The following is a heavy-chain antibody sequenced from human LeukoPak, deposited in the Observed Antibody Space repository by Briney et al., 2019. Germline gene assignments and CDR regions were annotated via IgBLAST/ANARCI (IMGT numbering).Heavy chain of an antibody. V-gene: IGHV4-59*01. CDR2: IYYTGST. Sequence: SETLSLTCTVFRDSMKSYYWSWLRQPPGKGLEWIGYIYYTGSTDYNPSLKSRVTISVDTSRNQFSLKLTSVTAADTAVYYCARDRLSGYQAGLKAFDIWGQGTMVTVSS. D-gene: IGHD3-9*01. CDR3: ARDRLSGYQAGLKAFDI. CDR1: RDSMKSYY. J-gene: IGHJ3*02.